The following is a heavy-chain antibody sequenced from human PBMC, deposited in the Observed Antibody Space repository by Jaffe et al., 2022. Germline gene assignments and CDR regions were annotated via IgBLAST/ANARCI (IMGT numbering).Heavy chain of an antibody. J-gene: IGHJ3*02. D-gene: IGHD3-22*01. CDR3: ARDVPPYYYDSSGWNAFDI. V-gene: IGHV4-59*01. Sequence: QVQLQESGPGLVKPSETLSLTCTVSGGSISSYYWSWIRQPPGKGLEWIGYIYYSGSTNYNPSLKSRVTISVDTSKNQFSLKLSSVTAADTAVYYCARDVPPYYYDSSGWNAFDIWGQGTMVTVSS. CDR2: IYYSGST. CDR1: GGSISSYY.